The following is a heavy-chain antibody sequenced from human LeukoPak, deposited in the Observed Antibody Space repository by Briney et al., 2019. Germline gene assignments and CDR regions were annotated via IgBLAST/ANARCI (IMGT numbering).Heavy chain of an antibody. CDR2: IRYDGSNK. Sequence: FIRYDGSNKYYADSVKGRFTISRDNSKNTLYLQMNSLRAEDTAVYYCAKVPYSSSASKVTDYWGQGTLVTVSS. J-gene: IGHJ4*02. V-gene: IGHV3-30*02. D-gene: IGHD6-6*01. CDR3: AKVPYSSSASKVTDY.